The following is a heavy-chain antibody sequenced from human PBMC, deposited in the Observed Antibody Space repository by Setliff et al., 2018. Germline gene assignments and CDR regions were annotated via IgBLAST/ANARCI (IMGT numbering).Heavy chain of an antibody. Sequence: QPGGSLRLSCAASGFTVNSNYMSWVRQAPGKGLEWVSGIGGRGISTYYADSVKGRFTISRDNSKNTLYLQMNSLRAEDTAVYYCAKDSLLRYFDWLLDYFDYWGQGTLVTVS. CDR1: GFTVNSNY. V-gene: IGHV3-66*03. CDR2: IGGRGIST. D-gene: IGHD3-9*01. CDR3: AKDSLLRYFDWLLDYFDY. J-gene: IGHJ4*02.